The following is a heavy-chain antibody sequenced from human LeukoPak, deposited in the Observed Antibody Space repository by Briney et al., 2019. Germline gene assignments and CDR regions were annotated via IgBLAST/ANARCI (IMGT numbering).Heavy chain of an antibody. J-gene: IGHJ4*02. CDR2: ISWDGGST. CDR3: AKDAEKNYDFWSGYPSYYFDY. V-gene: IGHV3-43D*03. D-gene: IGHD3-3*01. CDR1: GFTFDDYA. Sequence: GGSLRLSCAASGFTFDDYAMHWVRQAPGKGLEWVSLISWDGGSTYYADSVKGRFTISRDNSKNSLYLQMNSLRAEDTALYYCAKDAEKNYDFWSGYPSYYFDYWGQGTLVTVSS.